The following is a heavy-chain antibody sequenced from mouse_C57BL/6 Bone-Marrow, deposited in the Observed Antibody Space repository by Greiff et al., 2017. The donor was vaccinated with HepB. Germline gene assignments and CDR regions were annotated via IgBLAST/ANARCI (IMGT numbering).Heavy chain of an antibody. D-gene: IGHD3-1*01. CDR2: IYPGSGNT. V-gene: IGHV1-76*01. Sequence: QVQLQQSGAELVRPGASVKLSCKASGYTFTDYYINWVKQRPGQGLEWIARIYPGSGNTYYNEKFKGKATLTAEKSSSTAYMQLSSLTSEDSAVYFCARSGSNYCDYWGQGTTLTVSS. J-gene: IGHJ2*01. CDR1: GYTFTDYY. CDR3: ARSGSNYCDY.